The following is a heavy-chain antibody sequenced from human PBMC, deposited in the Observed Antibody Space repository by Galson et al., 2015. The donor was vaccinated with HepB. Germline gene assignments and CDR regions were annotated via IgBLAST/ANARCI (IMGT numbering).Heavy chain of an antibody. CDR3: ARSIAVAGYYYYYGMDV. J-gene: IGHJ6*02. CDR1: ELPLCRYS. D-gene: IGHD6-19*01. V-gene: IGHV3-21*01. Sequence: SLELGCAASELPLCRYSLNWVRQSPGKGLEWVSSISSSSSYIYYADSVKGRFTIFRDNAKNSLYLQMNSLRAEDTAVYYCARSIAVAGYYYYYGMDVWGQGTTVTVSS. CDR2: ISSSSSYI.